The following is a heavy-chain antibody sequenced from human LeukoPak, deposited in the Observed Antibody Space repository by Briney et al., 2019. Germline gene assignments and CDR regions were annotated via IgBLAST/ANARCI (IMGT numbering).Heavy chain of an antibody. CDR3: ARGVQPLAANTLAY. Sequence: GGSLRLSCAASGFTVITNDMTWVRQAPGKGLEWVSVLYSDGNTKYADSMQGRFTISRDNSKNTLYLEMNSLSPDDTAVYYCARGVQPLAANTLAYWGQGTLVTVSS. CDR1: GFTVITND. D-gene: IGHD3-16*01. CDR2: LYSDGNT. V-gene: IGHV3-53*01. J-gene: IGHJ4*02.